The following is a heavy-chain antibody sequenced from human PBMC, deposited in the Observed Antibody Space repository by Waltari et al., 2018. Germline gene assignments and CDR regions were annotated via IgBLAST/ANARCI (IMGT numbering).Heavy chain of an antibody. D-gene: IGHD3-3*01. J-gene: IGHJ5*02. Sequence: QVQLQESGPGLVKPSQTLSLTCTVSGGSISSGGYYWSWIRQHPGKGLEWIGYIYYSGRTYDDPSLKSRVTISVDTSKNQFSLKLSSVTAADTAVYYCARDQSDFWSGYIDPWGQGTLVTVSS. CDR2: IYYSGRT. CDR1: GGSISSGGYY. V-gene: IGHV4-31*03. CDR3: ARDQSDFWSGYIDP.